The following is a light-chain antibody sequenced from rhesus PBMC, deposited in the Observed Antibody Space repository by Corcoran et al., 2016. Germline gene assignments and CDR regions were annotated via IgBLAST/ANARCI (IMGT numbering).Light chain of an antibody. CDR1: QSISSW. CDR3: QQYSSSPYS. V-gene: IGKV1-22*01. Sequence: DIQMTQSPSPLSASVGDTVTITCRASQSISSWLAWYQQKPGKSPKLLIYKAARLQSGVPSRFSGSGSGTDFTLTISSLQSEDFATYYCQQYSSSPYSFGQGTKVEIK. J-gene: IGKJ2*01. CDR2: KAA.